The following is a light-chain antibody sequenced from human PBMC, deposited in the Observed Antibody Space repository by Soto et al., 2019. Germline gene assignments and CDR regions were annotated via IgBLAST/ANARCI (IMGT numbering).Light chain of an antibody. CDR2: GAS. J-gene: IGKJ3*01. V-gene: IGKV3-20*01. CDR1: QSVSSSY. Sequence: ELVLTQSPGTLSLSPGERATLSCRASQSVSSSYLAWYQQKPGQAPRLLIYGASSRATGIPDRFSGSGSGTDFTLTISRLEPEDFAVYYCQRYGSSLFTFGPGTKVDIK. CDR3: QRYGSSLFT.